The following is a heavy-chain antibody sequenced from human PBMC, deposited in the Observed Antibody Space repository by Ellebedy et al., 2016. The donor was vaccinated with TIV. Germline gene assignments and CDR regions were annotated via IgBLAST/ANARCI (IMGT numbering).Heavy chain of an antibody. Sequence: GESLKISCAASGFSFGSYSMNWVRQAPGKGLEWVSVIYGGGSTYDADYVKGRFTMSRDNSKNTLYLQMNSLRAEDTAVYYCASLSSCRWFVDYWGQGTLVTVSS. CDR3: ASLSSCRWFVDY. CDR1: GFSFGSYS. J-gene: IGHJ4*02. D-gene: IGHD2-2*01. CDR2: IYGGGST. V-gene: IGHV3-66*01.